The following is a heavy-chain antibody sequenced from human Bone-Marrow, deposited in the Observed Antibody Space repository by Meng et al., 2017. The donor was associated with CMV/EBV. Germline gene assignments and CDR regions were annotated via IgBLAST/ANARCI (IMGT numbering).Heavy chain of an antibody. D-gene: IGHD3-10*01. J-gene: IGHJ6*02. CDR1: GGTFSSYA. CDR2: IIPILGIA. CDR3: ARASAPARVGIYYGSGSYQYYYGMDV. V-gene: IGHV1-69*10. Sequence: SVKVSCKASGGTFSSYAISWVRQAPGQGLEWMGGIIPILGIANCAQKFQGRVTITADKSTSTAYMELSSLRSEDTAVYYCARASAPARVGIYYGSGSYQYYYGMDVWGQGTTVTVSS.